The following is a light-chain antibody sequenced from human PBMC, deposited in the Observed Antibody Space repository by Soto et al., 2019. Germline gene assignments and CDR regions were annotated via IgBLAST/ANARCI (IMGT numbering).Light chain of an antibody. CDR2: DAS. J-gene: IGKJ3*01. CDR1: QGIGRS. V-gene: IGKV1-9*01. Sequence: DIQLTQSPSFLSASVGDRVTITCRASQGIGRSLAWYQQKPGKAPKLLIYDASTLQSGVSSGFSGSGSGTEFTLTISSLQPEDFATYYCQQRNNCPFTFGPGTKVDI. CDR3: QQRNNCPFT.